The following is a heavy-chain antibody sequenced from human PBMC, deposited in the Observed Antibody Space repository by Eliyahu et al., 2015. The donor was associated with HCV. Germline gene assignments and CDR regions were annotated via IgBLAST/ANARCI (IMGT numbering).Heavy chain of an antibody. CDR3: ARHDYYGSGSYYHKQIDY. D-gene: IGHD3-10*01. CDR1: GGSISSSSYY. CDR2: IYYSGST. Sequence: QLQLQESGPGLVKPSETLSLTCTVSGGSISSSSYYWGWXRQPPGKGLEWIGSIYYSGSTYYNPSLKSRVTISVDTSKNQFSLKLSSVTAADTAVYYCARHDYYGSGSYYHKQIDYWGQGTLVTVSS. V-gene: IGHV4-39*01. J-gene: IGHJ4*02.